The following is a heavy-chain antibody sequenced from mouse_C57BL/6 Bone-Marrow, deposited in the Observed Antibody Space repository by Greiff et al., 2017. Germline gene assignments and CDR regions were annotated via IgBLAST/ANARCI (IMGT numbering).Heavy chain of an antibody. J-gene: IGHJ4*01. Sequence: QVQLQQSGAELVRPGASVKLSCKASGYTFTDYYINWVKQRPGQGLEWIARIYPGSGNTYYNEKFKGKATLTAEKSSSTAYMQLSSLTSEDSAVYVCAIIYYGYAMDYWGQGTSVTVSS. CDR2: IYPGSGNT. CDR3: AIIYYGYAMDY. CDR1: GYTFTDYY. D-gene: IGHD2-1*01. V-gene: IGHV1-76*01.